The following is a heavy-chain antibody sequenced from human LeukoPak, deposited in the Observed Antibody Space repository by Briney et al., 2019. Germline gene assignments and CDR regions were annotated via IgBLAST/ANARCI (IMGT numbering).Heavy chain of an antibody. V-gene: IGHV5-51*01. J-gene: IGHJ6*02. D-gene: IGHD2-2*01. CDR2: IYPGDSDT. Sequence: PGESLKISCKGSGDSFTSYWIGWVRQMPGKGLEWMGIIYPGDSDTRYSPSFQGQVTISADKSISTAYLQWSSLKASDTAMYYCARHREYCSSTSCYEDGMDVWGQGTTVTVSS. CDR1: GDSFTSYW. CDR3: ARHREYCSSTSCYEDGMDV.